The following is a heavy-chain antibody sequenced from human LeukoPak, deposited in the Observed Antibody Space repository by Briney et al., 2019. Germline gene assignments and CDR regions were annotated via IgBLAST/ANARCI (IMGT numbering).Heavy chain of an antibody. V-gene: IGHV1-2*02. CDR1: GYTFTGYY. Sequence: ASVKVSCKASGYTFTGYYMHWVRQAPGQGLEWMGWNNPNSGGTNYAQKFQGRVTMTRDTSTSTAYMELRSLRSDDTAVYYCARGVVITPAEYFQHWGQGTLVTVSS. J-gene: IGHJ1*01. D-gene: IGHD3-22*01. CDR2: NNPNSGGT. CDR3: ARGVVITPAEYFQH.